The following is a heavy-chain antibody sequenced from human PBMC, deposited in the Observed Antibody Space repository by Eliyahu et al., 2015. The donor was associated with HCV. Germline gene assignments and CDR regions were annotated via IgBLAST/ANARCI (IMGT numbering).Heavy chain of an antibody. CDR3: TKRFDP. CDR2: MNPKSGNT. Sequence: QIQLVQSGAEVXKPGASVKXSCXASGYTXTSSDINWVRQATGQGPEWMGWMNPKSGNTGXAQKFQDRLTLTRDTSTNTAYMELSDLTVDDTATYYCTKRFDPWGQGTQVTVSS. J-gene: IGHJ5*02. V-gene: IGHV1-8*01. CDR1: GYTXTSSD.